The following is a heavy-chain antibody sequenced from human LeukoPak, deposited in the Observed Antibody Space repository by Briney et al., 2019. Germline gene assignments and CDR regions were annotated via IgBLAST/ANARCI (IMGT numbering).Heavy chain of an antibody. Sequence: SETLSLTCTVSRGSFSSYYWSWIRQPPGKGLEWIGYIYYSGSTNYNPSLKSRVTISVDTSKNQFSLKLSSVTAADTAVYYCARDSGRYCSGGSCYRYYYMDVWGKGTTVTVSS. D-gene: IGHD2-15*01. V-gene: IGHV4-59*01. J-gene: IGHJ6*03. CDR3: ARDSGRYCSGGSCYRYYYMDV. CDR1: RGSFSSYY. CDR2: IYYSGST.